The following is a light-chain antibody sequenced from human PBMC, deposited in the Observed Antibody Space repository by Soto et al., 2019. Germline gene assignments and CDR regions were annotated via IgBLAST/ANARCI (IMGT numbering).Light chain of an antibody. CDR1: QSVSTN. CDR3: LQEYNYPLT. J-gene: IGKJ4*01. V-gene: IGKV3-15*01. Sequence: EIVMTQSPATLSVSPGERATLSCRASQSVSTNLAWYQQKPGQAPRLLIFGASTRATGIPARFSGSGSGTEFTLTISSLQSEDFASYYCLQEYNYPLTFGGGTKVDIK. CDR2: GAS.